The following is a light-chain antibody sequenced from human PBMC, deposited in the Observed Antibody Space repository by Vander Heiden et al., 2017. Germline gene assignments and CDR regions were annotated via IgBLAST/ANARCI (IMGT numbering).Light chain of an antibody. Sequence: AIWTTQSPSLLSASTRDSLTISWRMSQGISSYLAWYQQKPWKAPELLIYAASTFQSGVPSRFSGSGSGIDFTLTISFLQSEDFATYYCQQYDSFPWTFGQGTKVEIK. CDR2: AAS. J-gene: IGKJ1*01. CDR1: QGISSY. V-gene: IGKV1D-8*02. CDR3: QQYDSFPWT.